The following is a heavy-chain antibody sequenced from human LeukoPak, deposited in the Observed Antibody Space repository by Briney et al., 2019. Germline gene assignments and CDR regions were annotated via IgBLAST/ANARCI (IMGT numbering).Heavy chain of an antibody. Sequence: SETLSLTCAVYGGSFSGYYWSWIRQPPGKGLEWIGEINHSGGTNYNPPLKSRVTISVDTSKNQFSLKLSSVTAADTAVYYCARATDIVVVPAATRPLNWFDPWGQGTLVTVSS. J-gene: IGHJ5*02. CDR2: INHSGGT. CDR3: ARATDIVVVPAATRPLNWFDP. D-gene: IGHD2-2*01. V-gene: IGHV4-34*01. CDR1: GGSFSGYY.